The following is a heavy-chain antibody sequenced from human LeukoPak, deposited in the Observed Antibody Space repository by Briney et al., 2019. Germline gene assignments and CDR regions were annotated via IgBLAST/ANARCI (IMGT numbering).Heavy chain of an antibody. CDR2: ISYDGSNK. V-gene: IGHV3-30*18. Sequence: PGGSLRLSCAASGFTFSSYGMHWVRQAPGKGLEWVAVISYDGSNKYYADSVKGRFTISRDNSKNTLYLQMNSLRAEDTAVYYCAKDSLASYYYDSSGYSHHVDYFDYWGQGTLVTVFS. J-gene: IGHJ4*02. CDR1: GFTFSSYG. CDR3: AKDSLASYYYDSSGYSHHVDYFDY. D-gene: IGHD3-22*01.